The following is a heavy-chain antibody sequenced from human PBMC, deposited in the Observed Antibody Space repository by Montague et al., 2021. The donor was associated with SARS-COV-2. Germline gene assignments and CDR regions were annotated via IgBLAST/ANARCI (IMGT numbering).Heavy chain of an antibody. J-gene: IGHJ6*02. CDR3: ARDLTGTLYYGMDV. CDR1: GFTFSSYV. V-gene: IGHV3-30-3*01. CDR2: ISYDGSNK. Sequence: SLRLSCAASGFTFSSYVMHWVRQAPGKGLEWVAVISYDGSNKYYADSVKGRFTISRDNSKNTLYLQMNSLRAEDTAVYYCARDLTGTLYYGMDVWGQGTTVTVSS. D-gene: IGHD3-9*01.